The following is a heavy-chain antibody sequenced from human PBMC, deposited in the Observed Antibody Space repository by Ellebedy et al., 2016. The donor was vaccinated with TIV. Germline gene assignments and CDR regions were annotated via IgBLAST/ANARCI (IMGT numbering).Heavy chain of an antibody. V-gene: IGHV3-30-3*01. CDR3: ARDGVLTGAFDL. J-gene: IGHJ3*01. Sequence: GESLKISCATSGFSFSTSAMHWVRQAPGKGLQWVAVLSYDGSNEYYGDSVKGRFTISRGISKNTLYLHMNSLRPDDTAVYYCARDGVLTGAFDLWGQGTMLTVSS. D-gene: IGHD3-9*01. CDR1: GFSFSTSA. CDR2: LSYDGSNE.